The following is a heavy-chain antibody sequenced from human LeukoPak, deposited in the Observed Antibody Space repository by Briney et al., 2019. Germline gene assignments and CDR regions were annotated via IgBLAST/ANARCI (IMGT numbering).Heavy chain of an antibody. CDR2: ISSSGSTI. J-gene: IGHJ2*01. D-gene: IGHD3-3*01. CDR3: ARDASDYWFFDL. Sequence: GGSLRLACAASGFTFSSYEMNWVRQAPGKGREWVSYISSSGSTIYYADSLKGRFTISRDNAKNSLYLQMNSLRAEDTALYYCARDASDYWFFDLWGRGTLVTVSS. CDR1: GFTFSSYE. V-gene: IGHV3-48*03.